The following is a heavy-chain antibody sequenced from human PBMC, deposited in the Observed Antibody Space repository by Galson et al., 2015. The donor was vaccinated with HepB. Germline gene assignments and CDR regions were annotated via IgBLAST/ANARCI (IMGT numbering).Heavy chain of an antibody. D-gene: IGHD1-14*01. V-gene: IGHV1-18*04. J-gene: IGHJ6*02. Sequence: SVKVSCKASGYTFTSCGISWVRQAPGQGLEWMGWISAYNGNTNYAQKPQGRVTMTTDTSTSTAYMELRSLRSDDTAVYYCARHPSEAYYGMDVWGQGTTVTVSS. CDR2: ISAYNGNT. CDR3: ARHPSEAYYGMDV. CDR1: GYTFTSCG.